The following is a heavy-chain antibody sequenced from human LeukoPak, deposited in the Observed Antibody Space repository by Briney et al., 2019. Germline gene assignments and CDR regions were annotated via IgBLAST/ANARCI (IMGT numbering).Heavy chain of an antibody. CDR1: GFTFTSYN. J-gene: IGHJ4*02. V-gene: IGHV3-48*02. CDR2: ISSRSSTI. D-gene: IGHD4-17*01. Sequence: GGSLRLSCAASGFTFTSYNMNWVRQAPGKGLEWVSYISSRSSTIYYADSVKGRFTISRDNAKNSLYLQMNSLRDEDTAVYYCARDLYGDYSFDYWGQGTLVTVSS. CDR3: ARDLYGDYSFDY.